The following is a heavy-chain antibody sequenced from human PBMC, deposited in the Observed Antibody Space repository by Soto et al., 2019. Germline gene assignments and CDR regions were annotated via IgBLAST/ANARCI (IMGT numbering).Heavy chain of an antibody. Sequence: QITLTESGPTLLKPTQTLTLTCTFSGFSLSTSGVGVGWIRQPPGKALEWLALIYWDDDKLYSPSLKSSLSITKDKTKNQVVLTMTNMDPVDTATYYCVHKVLREAAFDYWGQRTLVTVSS. V-gene: IGHV2-5*02. CDR1: GFSLSTSGVG. CDR3: VHKVLREAAFDY. J-gene: IGHJ4*02. CDR2: IYWDDDK. D-gene: IGHD3-10*01.